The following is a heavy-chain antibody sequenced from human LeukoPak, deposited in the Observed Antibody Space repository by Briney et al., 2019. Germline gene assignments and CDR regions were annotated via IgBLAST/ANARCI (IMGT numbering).Heavy chain of an antibody. Sequence: PPETLSLTCAVSGGSISSTNWWSWVRQPPGKGLEWIGEIYHSGSTNYNPSLKSRVTISVDKSKNQFSLKLSSVTAADTAVYYCARGEYNSRWFDPWGQGTLVTVSS. J-gene: IGHJ5*02. V-gene: IGHV4-4*03. D-gene: IGHD6-6*01. CDR2: IYHSGST. CDR1: GGSISSTNW. CDR3: ARGEYNSRWFDP.